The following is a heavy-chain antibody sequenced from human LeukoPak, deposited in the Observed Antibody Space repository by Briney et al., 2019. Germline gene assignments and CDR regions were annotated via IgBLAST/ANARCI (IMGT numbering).Heavy chain of an antibody. V-gene: IGHV4-31*03. D-gene: IGHD3-22*01. CDR3: AREDSSDYYSGYFDS. J-gene: IGHJ4*02. CDR2: ISYSGST. Sequence: SETLSLTCTVSDGSINSGNYYWTWIRQHPGKGLEWIGYISYSGSTFYNPSLQSRIAMSLDTSKSQFSLKLSSVSAADTAVYFCAREDSSDYYSGYFDSWGQGTLVTVSS. CDR1: DGSINSGNYY.